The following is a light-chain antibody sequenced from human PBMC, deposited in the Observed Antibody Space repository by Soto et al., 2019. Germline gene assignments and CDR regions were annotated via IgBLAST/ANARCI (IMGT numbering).Light chain of an antibody. CDR1: QDISRY. CDR2: GAS. J-gene: IGKJ3*01. CDR3: QQLQRTPFT. V-gene: IGKV1-9*01. Sequence: QLTQSPSSLSASVGDRVTITCRASQDISRYLAWYQQRAGKAPNLLIYGASTLQSGVPSRFSGSGSGTEFTITISSLQPEDFATYHCQQLQRTPFTGGPGTTVDV.